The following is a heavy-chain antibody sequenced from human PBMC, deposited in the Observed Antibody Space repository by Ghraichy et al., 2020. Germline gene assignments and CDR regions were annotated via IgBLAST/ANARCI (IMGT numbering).Heavy chain of an antibody. V-gene: IGHV4-59*08. CDR1: GDSISNYY. Sequence: SETLSLTCTVSGDSISNYYWSWIRQPPGKGLEWIGHIYYSGTTNYNPSLKSRVTISVDTSKNQFSLKLTSVTAADTALYYCARRRGTSYSYAFDIWGQGKMVTVSS. J-gene: IGHJ3*02. CDR3: ARRRGTSYSYAFDI. CDR2: IYYSGTT. D-gene: IGHD2-15*01.